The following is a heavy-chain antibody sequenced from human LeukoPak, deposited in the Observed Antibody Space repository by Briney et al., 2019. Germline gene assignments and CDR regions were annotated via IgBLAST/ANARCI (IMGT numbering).Heavy chain of an antibody. CDR2: ISIDGSAT. J-gene: IGHJ6*03. CDR3: AREGHSSGRAGTFDIWGQGTTVTISPGWTFCHCDYYYYYYYMDV. D-gene: IGHD3-22*01. Sequence: QPGTSLRLSCTASGFTFSTYPMHWVRQAPGKGLEWVAVISIDGSATSYADSVRGRFTFSRDNAKNTLYLQMNSLTTEDTAVYYCAREGHSSGRAGTFDIWGQGTTVTISPGWTFCHCDYYYYYYYMDVWGKGTTVTVSS. V-gene: IGHV3-30*04. CDR1: GFTFSTYP.